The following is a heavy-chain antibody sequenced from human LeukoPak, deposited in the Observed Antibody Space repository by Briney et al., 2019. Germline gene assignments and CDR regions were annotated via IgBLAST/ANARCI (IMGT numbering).Heavy chain of an antibody. Sequence: GGSLRLSRTASGFRFGGYSIHWVRRAPGKGLEWLSYISVSGTIHADSVMGRVTVSRDNAKNSLYLQMNSLRAEDTAVYYCARIRGSTLPISYMDVWGKGTTVTVSS. D-gene: IGHD6-13*01. CDR3: ARIRGSTLPISYMDV. V-gene: IGHV3-48*04. CDR2: ISVSGT. J-gene: IGHJ6*03. CDR1: GFRFGGYS.